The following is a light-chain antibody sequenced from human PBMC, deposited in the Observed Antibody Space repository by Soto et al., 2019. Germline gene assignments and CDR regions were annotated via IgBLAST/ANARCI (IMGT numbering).Light chain of an antibody. V-gene: IGKV3-15*01. CDR2: DAS. Sequence: EIVMTQSPATLSVSPGERATLSCRADHSVSSHLAWYQQKPGQPPRLLIYDASTRATGSPARFSGSGSGTEFTLTISNLQSEDLAVYFCQQYDNWPPTFGQGTKLEI. CDR3: QQYDNWPPT. CDR1: HSVSSH. J-gene: IGKJ2*01.